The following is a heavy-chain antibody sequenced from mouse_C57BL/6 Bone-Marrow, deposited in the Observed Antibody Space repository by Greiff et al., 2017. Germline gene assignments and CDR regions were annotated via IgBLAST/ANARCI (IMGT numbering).Heavy chain of an antibody. CDR2: ISSGGSYT. V-gene: IGHV5-6*01. CDR3: ARRGYYGSSPSY. J-gene: IGHJ3*01. CDR1: GFTFSSYG. Sequence: EVQLVESGGDLVKPGGSLKLSCAASGFTFSSYGMSWVRQTPDKRLEWVATISSGGSYTYYPDSVKGRFTISRDNAKNTLYLQMSSLKSEDTAMYYCARRGYYGSSPSYWGQGTLVTVSA. D-gene: IGHD1-1*01.